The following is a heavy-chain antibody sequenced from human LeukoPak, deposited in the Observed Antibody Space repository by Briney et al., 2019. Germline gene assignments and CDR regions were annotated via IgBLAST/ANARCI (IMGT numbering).Heavy chain of an antibody. V-gene: IGHV4-59*12. Sequence: NPSETLSLTCTLSGGSISRYYWSCIRHPPERGREWIGYIFYSGSTNYNTSLKSRVTISINTAKNQFSLNLTSVTAADTAVYYCARGGTTRTFDSWGQGTLVTVSS. D-gene: IGHD3-16*01. CDR2: IFYSGST. CDR1: GGSISRYY. CDR3: ARGGTTRTFDS. J-gene: IGHJ4*02.